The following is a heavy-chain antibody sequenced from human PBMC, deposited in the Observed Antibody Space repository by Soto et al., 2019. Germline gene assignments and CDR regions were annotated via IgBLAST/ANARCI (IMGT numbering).Heavy chain of an antibody. CDR1: GYTFTDYF. CDR2: INPKRRGT. J-gene: IGHJ5*02. V-gene: IGHV1-2*02. Sequence: QVQLVQSGAEVKKPGASVKVSCKASGYTFTDYFIHWVRQAPGQGFEWMGWINPKRRGTNYAQKFQGRVTMTRDTSNSTAYMELRGLRSDATAVYYCARVTLKAGNWFDPWGQGTLVTVSS. CDR3: ARVTLKAGNWFDP.